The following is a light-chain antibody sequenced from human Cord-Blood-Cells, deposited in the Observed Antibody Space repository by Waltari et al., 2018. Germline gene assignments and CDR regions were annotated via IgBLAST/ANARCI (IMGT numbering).Light chain of an antibody. CDR2: LGS. V-gene: IGKV2-28*01. CDR3: MQALQTPFT. CDR1: QRLLHSNGYNY. Sequence: DIVMSQSPLSLLVTAGEPASNSCRSSQRLLHSNGYNYLDWYLQKPGQSPQLLIYLGSNRASGVPDRFSGSGSGTDFTLKISRVEAEDVGVYYCMQALQTPFTFGPGTKVDIK. J-gene: IGKJ3*01.